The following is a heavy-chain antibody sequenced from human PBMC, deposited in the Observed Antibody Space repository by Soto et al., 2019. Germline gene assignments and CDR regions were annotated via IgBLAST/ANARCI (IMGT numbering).Heavy chain of an antibody. CDR2: ISYDGSNK. V-gene: IGHV3-30-3*01. Sequence: QVQLVESGGGVVQPGRSLRLSCAASGFTFSSYAMHWVRQAPGKGLEWVAVISYDGSNKYYADSVKGRFTISRDNSKNTRYLQMNGLRAEDKAVYYCARGPVPAVVAAYYFDYWGQGTLVTVSS. J-gene: IGHJ4*02. CDR3: ARGPVPAVVAAYYFDY. CDR1: GFTFSSYA. D-gene: IGHD6-19*01.